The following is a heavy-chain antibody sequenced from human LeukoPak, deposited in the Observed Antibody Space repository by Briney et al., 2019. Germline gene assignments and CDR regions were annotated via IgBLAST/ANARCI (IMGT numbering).Heavy chain of an antibody. CDR3: ARSYYYDSSHTADY. D-gene: IGHD3-22*01. CDR1: GFTFLRHG. CDR2: ISASGGAT. Sequence: GGSQTLSCAASGFTFLRHGMTWFRQAPGKGLEWVSGISASGGATYYADSVKGRFTISRDNSKNTLYLQMNSLRAEDTALYYCARSYYYDSSHTADYWGQGTLVAVSS. V-gene: IGHV3-23*01. J-gene: IGHJ4*02.